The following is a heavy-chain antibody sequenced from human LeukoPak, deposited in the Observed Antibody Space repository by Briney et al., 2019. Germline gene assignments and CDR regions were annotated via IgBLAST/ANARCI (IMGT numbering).Heavy chain of an antibody. CDR1: GGSFSGYY. V-gene: IGHV4-34*01. CDR3: AREWSIVVAPAAITSAFDI. CDR2: INHSGST. D-gene: IGHD2-2*01. J-gene: IGHJ3*02. Sequence: SETLSLTCAVYGGSFSGYYWSWIRQPPGKGLEWIGEINHSGSTNYNPSLKSRVTISVDTSKNQFSLKLSSVTAADTAVYYCAREWSIVVAPAAITSAFDIWGQGTMVTVSS.